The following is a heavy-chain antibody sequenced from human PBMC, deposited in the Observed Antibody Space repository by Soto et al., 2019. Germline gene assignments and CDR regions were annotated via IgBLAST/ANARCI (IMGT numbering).Heavy chain of an antibody. CDR1: GFTFSSYA. CDR2: ISYDGSSK. CDR3: ARRKSGCSSVWSDDFNI. D-gene: IGHD6-19*01. J-gene: IGHJ3*02. V-gene: IGHV3-30-3*01. Sequence: QVQLVESGGGVVQPGRSLRLSCAASGFTFSSYAMHWVRQAPGKGPEWVAVISYDGSSKTYADSVKGQFTISRDNSKNSLFLQVNNLRHEDPAVYDGARRKSGCSSVWSDDFNIVGQGTMVTVSS.